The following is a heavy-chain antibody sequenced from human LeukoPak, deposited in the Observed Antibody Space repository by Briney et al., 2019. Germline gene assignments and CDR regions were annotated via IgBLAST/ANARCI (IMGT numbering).Heavy chain of an antibody. Sequence: GASVKVSCKASGYTFTNYDINWVRQATGQGLEWMGYMNPNSGFTTYAQKFQGRVTMTRDTSISTAYMELSSLRSDDPAVYYCARVPRELGAYWGQGTLVTVSS. V-gene: IGHV1-8*01. D-gene: IGHD3-16*01. CDR1: GYTFTNYD. CDR3: ARVPRELGAY. J-gene: IGHJ4*02. CDR2: MNPNSGFT.